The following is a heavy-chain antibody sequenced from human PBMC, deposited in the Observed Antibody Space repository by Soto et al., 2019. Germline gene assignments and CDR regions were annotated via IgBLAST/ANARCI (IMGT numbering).Heavy chain of an antibody. J-gene: IGHJ5*02. V-gene: IGHV1-18*01. Sequence: QVQLVQSGAEVKKPGASVKVSCKASGYTFSTYGFSWVRQAPGQGLEWMGWIGADNGDTNYAQNFQGRGTMTTDISTTTSYMELRSLTSDDTAVYFCARDWKGAEGFDPWGQGTLVTVSS. D-gene: IGHD1-1*01. CDR3: ARDWKGAEGFDP. CDR1: GYTFSTYG. CDR2: IGADNGDT.